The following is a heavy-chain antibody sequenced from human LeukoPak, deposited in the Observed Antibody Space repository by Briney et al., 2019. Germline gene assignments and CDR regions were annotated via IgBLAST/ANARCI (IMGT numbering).Heavy chain of an antibody. D-gene: IGHD6-19*01. CDR2: IYYSGST. CDR1: GGSISSYY. CDR3: ARQESSGRYN. V-gene: IGHV4-59*08. J-gene: IGHJ4*02. Sequence: SETLSLTCTVSGGSISSYYWSWIRQPRGKGLEWIGYIYYSGSTNYNPSLKSRVTISVDTSKNQFSLKLSSVTAADTAVYYCARQESSGRYNWGQGTLVTVSS.